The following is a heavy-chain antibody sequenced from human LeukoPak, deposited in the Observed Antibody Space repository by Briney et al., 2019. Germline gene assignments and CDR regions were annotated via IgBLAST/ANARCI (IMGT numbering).Heavy chain of an antibody. Sequence: SVKVSCKASGGTFSSYAISWVRQAPGQGLEWMGGIIPIFGTANYAQKFQGRVTITADESTSTAYMELSSLRSEDTAVYYCARDVLAAGATGTFDIWGQGTMVTVSS. CDR2: IIPIFGTA. CDR3: ARDVLAAGATGTFDI. D-gene: IGHD1-14*01. CDR1: GGTFSSYA. V-gene: IGHV1-69*13. J-gene: IGHJ3*02.